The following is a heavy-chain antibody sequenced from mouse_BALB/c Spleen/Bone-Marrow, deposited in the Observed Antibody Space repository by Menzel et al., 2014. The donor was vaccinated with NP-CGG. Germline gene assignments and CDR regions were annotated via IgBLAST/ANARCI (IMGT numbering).Heavy chain of an antibody. CDR3: ARWGGNYGFAY. CDR1: GYTFTSYN. V-gene: IGHV1-12*01. D-gene: IGHD2-1*01. CDR2: IYPGNDGT. Sequence: LQQSGAELARSGASVKMSCKASGYTFTSYNMHWVKQTPGQGLEWIGYIYPGNDGTKFNQKFKGKATLTADTSSSTAYMQISSLTSEDSAVYFCARWGGNYGFAYWGQGTLVTVSA. J-gene: IGHJ3*01.